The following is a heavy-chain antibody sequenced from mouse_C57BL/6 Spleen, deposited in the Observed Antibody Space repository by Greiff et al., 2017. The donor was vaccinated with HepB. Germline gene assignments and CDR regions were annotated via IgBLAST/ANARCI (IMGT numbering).Heavy chain of an antibody. V-gene: IGHV5-9-1*02. CDR1: GFTFSSYA. CDR3: TREGLLYAMDY. CDR2: ISSGGDYI. Sequence: EVKLVESGGDLVKPGGSLKLSCAASGFTFSSYAMSWVRQTPEKRLEWVAYISSGGDYIYYADTVKGRFTISRDNARNTLYLQMSSLKSEDTAMYYCTREGLLYAMDYWGQGTSVTVSS. J-gene: IGHJ4*01. D-gene: IGHD1-1*01.